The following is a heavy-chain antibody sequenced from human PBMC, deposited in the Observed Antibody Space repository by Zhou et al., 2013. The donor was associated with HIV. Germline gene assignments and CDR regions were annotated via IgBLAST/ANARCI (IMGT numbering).Heavy chain of an antibody. CDR1: GYTFTRYG. CDR3: ARDEWGSGTT. D-gene: IGHD4-17*01. CDR2: INSYTGNA. V-gene: IGHV1-18*01. J-gene: IGHJ4*02. Sequence: QVQLVQSGAEVKKPGASVKVSCKASGYTFTRYGITWVRQAPGQGLVWMGWINSYTGNANYAQNLQGRVTMTTDTSTNTAYMELRSLRFDDTAVYYCARDEWGSGTTWGQGTLVIVSS.